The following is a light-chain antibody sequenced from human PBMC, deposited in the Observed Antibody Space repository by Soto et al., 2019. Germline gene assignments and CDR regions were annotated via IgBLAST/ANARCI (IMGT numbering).Light chain of an antibody. V-gene: IGKV1-5*03. CDR1: QTISSW. CDR3: QHYNSYSEA. CDR2: KAS. Sequence: DIQMTQSPSTLSGSVCDRFTITCRAIQTISSWLDWYQQKPGKAPKLLIYKASTLKSGVPSRFSGSGSGTEFTLTISSLQPDDFATYYCQHYNSYSEAFGQGTKVELK. J-gene: IGKJ1*01.